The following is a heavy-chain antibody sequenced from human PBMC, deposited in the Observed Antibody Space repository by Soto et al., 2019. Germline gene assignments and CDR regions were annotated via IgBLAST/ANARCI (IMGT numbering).Heavy chain of an antibody. J-gene: IGHJ4*02. V-gene: IGHV4-31*03. D-gene: IGHD5-18*01. CDR2: ISYGGST. CDR1: GGSINSGGYC. Sequence: QVQLQESGPGLVKPSQTLSLTCTVSGGSINSGGYCWSWIRQHPGKGLDWIGCISYGGSTSYNPSLKSRVTLSVDTSKTRCSLKLTSVAAVDAAVYYCARGILVWGQGALITGSS. CDR3: ARGILV.